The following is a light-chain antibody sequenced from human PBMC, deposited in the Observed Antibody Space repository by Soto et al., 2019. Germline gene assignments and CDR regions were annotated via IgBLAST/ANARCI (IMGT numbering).Light chain of an antibody. CDR2: DAS. CDR3: QQRSNWPIT. J-gene: IGKJ5*01. Sequence: PGERATLSCRASQSVSSSYLAWYQQKPGQAPRLLIYDASNRATGIPARFSGSGSGTDFTLTISSLEPEDFAVYYCQQRSNWPITFGQGTRLEVK. CDR1: QSVSSSY. V-gene: IGKV3-11*01.